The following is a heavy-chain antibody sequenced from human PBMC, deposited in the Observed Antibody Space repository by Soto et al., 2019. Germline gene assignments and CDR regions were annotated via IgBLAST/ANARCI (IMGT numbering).Heavy chain of an antibody. CDR1: GYTFTSYG. Sequence: ASVKVSCKASGYTFTSYGISWVRQAPGQGLEWMGWISAYNGNTNYAQKLQGRVTMTTDTSTSTAYMELRSLRSNDTAVYYCARAAAVGLSVYLGQATLVTVPS. CDR3: ARAAAVGLSVY. J-gene: IGHJ4*02. V-gene: IGHV1-18*01. D-gene: IGHD1-26*01. CDR2: ISAYNGNT.